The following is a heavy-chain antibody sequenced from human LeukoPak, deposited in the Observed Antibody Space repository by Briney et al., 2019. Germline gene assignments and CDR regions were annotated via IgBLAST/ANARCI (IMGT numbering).Heavy chain of an antibody. CDR1: GGSISSYY. J-gene: IGHJ5*02. D-gene: IGHD2-2*01. CDR3: ARGEKPTDCSSTSCEEVGWFDP. V-gene: IGHV4-59*01. CDR2: IYYSGST. Sequence: SETLSLTCTVSGGSISSYYWSWIRQPPGKGLEWIGYIYYSGSTNYNPSLKSRVTISVDTSKNQFSLKLSSVTAADTAVYYCARGEKPTDCSSTSCEEVGWFDPWGQGTLVTVSS.